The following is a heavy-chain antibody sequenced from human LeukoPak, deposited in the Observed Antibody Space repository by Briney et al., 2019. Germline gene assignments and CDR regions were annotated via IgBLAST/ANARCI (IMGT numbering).Heavy chain of an antibody. V-gene: IGHV3-30-3*01. J-gene: IGHJ4*02. CDR1: GFTFSSYA. Sequence: GRSLRLSCAASGFTFSSYAMHWVRQAPGKGLEWVAAISYDGSNKYYADSVKGRFTISRDNSKNTLYLQMNSLRAEDTAVYYCARDLSDILTGPFDYWGQGTLVTVSS. CDR2: ISYDGSNK. CDR3: ARDLSDILTGPFDY. D-gene: IGHD3-9*01.